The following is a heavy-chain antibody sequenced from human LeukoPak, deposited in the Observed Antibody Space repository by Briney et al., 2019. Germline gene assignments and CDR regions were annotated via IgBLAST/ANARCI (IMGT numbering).Heavy chain of an antibody. Sequence: PGGSLRLSCAASGFTLSSYAMSWVRQAPGKGLEWVSAISGSGGSTYYADSVKGRFTISRDNSKNTLYLQMNSLRAEDTAVYYCAQGVRGVIGLGAFDIWGQGTMVTVSS. D-gene: IGHD3-10*01. V-gene: IGHV3-23*01. CDR1: GFTLSSYA. CDR3: AQGVRGVIGLGAFDI. CDR2: ISGSGGST. J-gene: IGHJ3*02.